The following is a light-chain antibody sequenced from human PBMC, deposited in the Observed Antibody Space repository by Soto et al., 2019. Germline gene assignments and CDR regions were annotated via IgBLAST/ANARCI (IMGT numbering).Light chain of an antibody. J-gene: IGLJ1*01. Sequence: QSVLTQPASVTGTPGQPITISCTTSNIDVDAYKYISWYRQHPGEAPKIIIYEGTKRPSGVSNRFSGSTSGSTASLTISGLQTEDEADYYCCSYVGASIYVFGTGTKLTVL. CDR1: NIDVDAYKY. CDR2: EGT. CDR3: CSYVGASIYV. V-gene: IGLV2-23*01.